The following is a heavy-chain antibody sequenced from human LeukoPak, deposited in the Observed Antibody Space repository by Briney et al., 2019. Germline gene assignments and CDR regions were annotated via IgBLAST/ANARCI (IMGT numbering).Heavy chain of an antibody. V-gene: IGHV1-8*01. CDR1: GYSFSSHD. Sequence: ASVKVSCKASGYSFSSHDINWVRQATGQGLEWMGWMNPKSGNTDHAQKFQGRVTMSRNTSISVAYLELSSLRSEDTAVYYCARDSNEVSGSSYYYYYYMDVWGKGTTVTVSS. J-gene: IGHJ6*03. CDR3: ARDSNEVSGSSYYYYYYMDV. CDR2: MNPKSGNT. D-gene: IGHD3-10*01.